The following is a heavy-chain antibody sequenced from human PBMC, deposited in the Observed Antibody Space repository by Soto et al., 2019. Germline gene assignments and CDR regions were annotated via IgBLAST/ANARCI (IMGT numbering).Heavy chain of an antibody. J-gene: IGHJ4*02. Sequence: QVQLQESGPGLVKPSQTLSLTCTVSGGSISSGGYYWSWIRQHPGKGLEWIGYIYYSGSTYYNPSLKGRVTISVDTFKNQLALKLSSVTAADTAVYYCASGSVVAATLFDYWGQGALVTVSS. D-gene: IGHD2-15*01. CDR1: GGSISSGGYY. V-gene: IGHV4-31*03. CDR3: ASGSVVAATLFDY. CDR2: IYYSGST.